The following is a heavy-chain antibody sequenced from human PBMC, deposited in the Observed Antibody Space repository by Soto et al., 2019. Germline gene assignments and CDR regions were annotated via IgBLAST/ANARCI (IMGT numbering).Heavy chain of an antibody. CDR2: IYHGGST. J-gene: IGHJ5*01. D-gene: IGHD3-22*01. V-gene: IGHV4-38-2*01. CDR3: ATVGPWVPYLYDSSPNTFDNWFDA. Sequence: SETLCLTCAVSGYSISSGCYWGWLRHPPGRGLEWIGSIYHGGSTYYNPSLNSRVTLSIDMTNNHVSLILNSVTAADTAVYYCATVGPWVPYLYDSSPNTFDNWFDAWGQGTMVTVSS. CDR1: GYSISSGCY.